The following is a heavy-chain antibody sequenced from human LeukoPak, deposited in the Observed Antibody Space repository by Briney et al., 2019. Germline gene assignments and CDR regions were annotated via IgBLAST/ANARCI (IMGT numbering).Heavy chain of an antibody. CDR2: IWFDGSNK. CDR3: SRERDSSSWYDYYYYYGMDV. D-gene: IGHD6-13*01. V-gene: IGHV3-33*01. J-gene: IGHJ6*02. CDR1: GFTFSSCG. Sequence: PGGSLRLSCAASGFTFSSCGIHWVRQAPGKGLEWVAVIWFDGSNKYYADSVKGRFTISRDNSKNTLYLQMNSLRAEDTAVYYCSRERDSSSWYDYYYYYGMDVWGQGTTVTVSS.